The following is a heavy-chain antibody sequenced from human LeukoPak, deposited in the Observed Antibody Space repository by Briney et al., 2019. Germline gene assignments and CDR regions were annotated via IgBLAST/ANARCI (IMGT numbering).Heavy chain of an antibody. V-gene: IGHV4-4*07. Sequence: SETLSLTCAVYGGSFSGYYWSWIRQPPGKGLEWIGRIYTSGSTNYNPSLKSRVTMSVDTSKNQFSLKLSPVTAADTAVYYCAREGYGDYPFDYWGQGTLVTVSS. CDR1: GGSFSGYY. CDR3: AREGYGDYPFDY. J-gene: IGHJ4*02. CDR2: IYTSGST. D-gene: IGHD4-17*01.